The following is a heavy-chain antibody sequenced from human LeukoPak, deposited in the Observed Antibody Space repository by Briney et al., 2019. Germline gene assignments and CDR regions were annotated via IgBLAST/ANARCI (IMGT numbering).Heavy chain of an antibody. D-gene: IGHD3-22*01. CDR3: AAQPGDYYDSSGYYYPFDY. V-gene: IGHV1-69-2*01. Sequence: ASEKVSCKVSGYTFTDYYMHWVQQAPGKGLEWMGLVDPEDGETIYAEKFQGRVTITADTSTDTAYMELSSLRSEDTAVYYCAAQPGDYYDSSGYYYPFDYWGQGTLVTVSS. CDR2: VDPEDGET. CDR1: GYTFTDYY. J-gene: IGHJ4*02.